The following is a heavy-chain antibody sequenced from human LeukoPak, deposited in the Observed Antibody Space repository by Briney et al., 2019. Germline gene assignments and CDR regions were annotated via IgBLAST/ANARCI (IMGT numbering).Heavy chain of an antibody. CDR1: GFTFSSYS. Sequence: PAGSLRLSCAASGFTFSSYSMDWVRQAPGKGLEWFSSISNSGSSRYYADSVKGRFTISRDNAKNSLYLQMNSLRAEDTAVYYCARGYCSGGSCSHYFDYWGQRTLVTVSS. J-gene: IGHJ4*02. V-gene: IGHV3-21*04. D-gene: IGHD2-15*01. CDR2: ISNSGSSR. CDR3: ARGYCSGGSCSHYFDY.